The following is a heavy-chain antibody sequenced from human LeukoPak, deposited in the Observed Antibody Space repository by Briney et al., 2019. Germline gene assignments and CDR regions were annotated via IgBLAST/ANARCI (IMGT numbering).Heavy chain of an antibody. CDR2: IYSSGST. CDR1: GPTVSSNY. D-gene: IGHD1-26*01. V-gene: IGHV3-66*01. CDR3: ARKRVMGGTRWFDL. J-gene: IGHJ5*02. Sequence: GGSLRLSCAASGPTVSSNYMNWVRQAPGKGLKWVSVIYSSGSTFYADSVRGRFTISRDISKNTVYLQMSSLRAEDTAIYYCARKRVMGGTRWFDLWGQGTLVTVSS.